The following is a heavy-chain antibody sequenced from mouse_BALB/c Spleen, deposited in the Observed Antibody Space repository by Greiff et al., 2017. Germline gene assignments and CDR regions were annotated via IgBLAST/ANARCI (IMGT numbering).Heavy chain of an antibody. J-gene: IGHJ2*01. Sequence: VQLQQSGPELVKPGASVKMSCKASGYTFTDYYMDWVKQSHGESFEWIGRVNPYNGGTTYNQKFKGKATLTFDKSSSTAYMELNSLTSEDSAVYYCARGILYYFDYWGQGTTLTVSS. CDR2: VNPYNGGT. CDR1: GYTFTDYY. CDR3: ARGILYYFDY. V-gene: IGHV1-19*01.